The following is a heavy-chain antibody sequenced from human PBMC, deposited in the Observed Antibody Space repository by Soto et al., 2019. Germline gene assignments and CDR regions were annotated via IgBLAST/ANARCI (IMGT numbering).Heavy chain of an antibody. CDR2: ISAYNGNT. J-gene: IGHJ3*02. CDR1: GYTFTSYG. CDR3: ARKRTTYDSSGYYADAFDI. Sequence: QVQLVQSGAEVKKPGASVKVSCKASGYTFTSYGISWVRQAPGQGLEWMGWISAYNGNTNYAQKLQGRVTMTTDTSTSTAYMELRSLRSDDTAVYYCARKRTTYDSSGYYADAFDIWGQGTMVTVSS. V-gene: IGHV1-18*01. D-gene: IGHD3-22*01.